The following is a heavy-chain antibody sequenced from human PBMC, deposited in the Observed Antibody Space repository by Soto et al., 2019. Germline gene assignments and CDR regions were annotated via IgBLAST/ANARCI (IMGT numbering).Heavy chain of an antibody. CDR3: AGGGAVSGPFTWELPDH. V-gene: IGHV1-45*02. CDR2: ITPFSGDV. J-gene: IGHJ4*02. CDR1: GNTFTYRY. Sequence: QMQLVQSGAEVKKTGSSVTVSCKALGNTFTYRYLHWVRQAPGQALEWMGWITPFSGDVHYAQKLQERVTITRDRSINTADMQMSSLRSEDTAMYFCAGGGAVSGPFTWELPDHWGQGTLVTVSS. D-gene: IGHD1-26*01.